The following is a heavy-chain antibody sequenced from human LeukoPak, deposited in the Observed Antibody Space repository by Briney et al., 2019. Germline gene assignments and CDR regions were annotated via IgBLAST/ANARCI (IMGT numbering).Heavy chain of an antibody. J-gene: IGHJ6*02. D-gene: IGHD3-3*01. CDR2: TRNKANSYTT. CDR1: GFTFSDHY. CDR3: ARISRITVFGVDYYGMDV. Sequence: GESLRLSCAASGFTFSDHYMDWVRQAPGKGLEWVGRTRNKANSYTTEYAASVKGRFTISRDDSKNSLYLQMNSLSTEDTAVYYCARISRITVFGVDYYGMDVWGQGTTVTVSS. V-gene: IGHV3-72*01.